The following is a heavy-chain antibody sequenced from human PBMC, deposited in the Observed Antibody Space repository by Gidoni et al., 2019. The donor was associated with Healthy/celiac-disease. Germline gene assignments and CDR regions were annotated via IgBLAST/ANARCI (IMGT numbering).Heavy chain of an antibody. J-gene: IGHJ4*02. CDR2: ISGSGVST. D-gene: IGHD6-13*01. Sequence: EVHLFESGGGLLQPGGSLMLSCAASGFPFSSYAMSWVRQAPGKGLEGVSAISGSGVSTYYADSVKGRFTISRDNSKNTLYLQMNSLRAEDTAVYYCARNISAGRGYFDYWGQGTLVTVSS. CDR1: GFPFSSYA. CDR3: ARNISAGRGYFDY. V-gene: IGHV3-23*01.